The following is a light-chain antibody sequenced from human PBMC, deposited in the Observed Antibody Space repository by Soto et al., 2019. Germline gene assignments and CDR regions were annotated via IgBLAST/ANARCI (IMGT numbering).Light chain of an antibody. Sequence: QSALTQPASVSGSPGQSITISCTGTSSDVGGYNYVSWYQQHPGKAPKLMIYDVSNRPSGVSNRFSGSKSGNTASLTISGLQAEDVANYNCSPYTSSSTLYYFGNGTKLTVL. V-gene: IGLV2-14*01. CDR3: SPYTSSSTLYY. CDR1: SSDVGGYNY. CDR2: DVS. J-gene: IGLJ1*01.